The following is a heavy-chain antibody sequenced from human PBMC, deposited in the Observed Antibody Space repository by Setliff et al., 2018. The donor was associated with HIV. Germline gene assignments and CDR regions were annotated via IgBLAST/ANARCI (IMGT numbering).Heavy chain of an antibody. D-gene: IGHD3-10*01. Sequence: ASVKVSCKASGYTFTTFGISWVRQAPGQGLEWMGWISGYNGRTHYAQKFQGRVTMTTDTSASTAYMELSSLRSEDTAVYYCAREQVGFGPPRGMDVWGQGTTVTVSS. J-gene: IGHJ6*02. CDR2: ISGYNGRT. CDR3: AREQVGFGPPRGMDV. V-gene: IGHV1-18*01. CDR1: GYTFTTFG.